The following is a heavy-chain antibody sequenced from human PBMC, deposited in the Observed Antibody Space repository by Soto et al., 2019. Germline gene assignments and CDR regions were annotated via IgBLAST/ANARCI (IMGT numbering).Heavy chain of an antibody. Sequence: GGSLRLSCAASGFTFSSYAMSWVRQAPGKGLEWVSAISGSGGSTYYADSVKGRFTISRDNSKNTLYLQMNSLRAEDTAVYYCAKVALYGSGSYVRPVAWYFHLWGRGTLVTVYS. CDR2: ISGSGGST. CDR1: GFTFSSYA. V-gene: IGHV3-23*01. CDR3: AKVALYGSGSYVRPVAWYFHL. D-gene: IGHD3-10*01. J-gene: IGHJ2*01.